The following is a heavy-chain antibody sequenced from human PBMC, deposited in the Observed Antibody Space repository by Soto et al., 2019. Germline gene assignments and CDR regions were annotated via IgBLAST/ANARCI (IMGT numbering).Heavy chain of an antibody. CDR2: SRNKANSYTT. Sequence: EVQLVESGGGLVQPGGSLRLSCAASGFTFSDYYMDWVRQAPGKGLEWVGRSRNKANSYTTEYAASVKGRFTISRDDSKNSLYLQMNSLKTEDTAVYYCARLVPAVRGPPNGMDVW. J-gene: IGHJ6*01. V-gene: IGHV3-72*01. CDR3: ARLVPAVRGPPNGMDV. D-gene: IGHD2-2*01. CDR1: GFTFSDYY.